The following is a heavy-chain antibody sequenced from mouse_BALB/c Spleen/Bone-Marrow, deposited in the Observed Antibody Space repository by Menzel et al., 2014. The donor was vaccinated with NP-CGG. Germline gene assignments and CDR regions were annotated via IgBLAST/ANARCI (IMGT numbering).Heavy chain of an antibody. D-gene: IGHD2-1*01. Sequence: QVQLQQSGAELVRPGASVKLSCKASGYSFTSYWMNWVKQRPGQGLEWIGMIHPSDSVTRLNQNFKDKATLTVDKSSSTAYMHLSTAISEGSAVYYCAKDGNPFDFWGQGTTPPVSS. V-gene: IGHV1-61*01. CDR1: GYSFTSYW. CDR3: AKDGNPFDF. CDR2: IHPSDSVT. J-gene: IGHJ2*01.